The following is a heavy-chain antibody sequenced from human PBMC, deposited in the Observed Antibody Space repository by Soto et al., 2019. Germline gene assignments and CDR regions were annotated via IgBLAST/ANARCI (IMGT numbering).Heavy chain of an antibody. Sequence: QAQLVQSGAEVKKPGASVKVSCKASGYTFSSYGITWVRQAPGQGLEWMAWISGYNGNTNYAQNLQGRVTMTTDTCTNTAYMDLRSLRSDDTAVYYCARDDFVVRGVYYYYGMDVWGQGTTVTVSS. CDR1: GYTFSSYG. V-gene: IGHV1-18*01. CDR2: ISGYNGNT. CDR3: ARDDFVVRGVYYYYGMDV. D-gene: IGHD3-10*01. J-gene: IGHJ6*02.